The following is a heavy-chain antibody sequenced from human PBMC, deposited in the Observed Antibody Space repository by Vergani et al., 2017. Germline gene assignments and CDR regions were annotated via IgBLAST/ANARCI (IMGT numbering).Heavy chain of an antibody. Sequence: EVQLLESGGGLVQPGGPRSSSGAGLGFTLATFTMADAGQAPGKGREWVATSRSVGGDIFYADSVKGRSTISRDNSKNTLFLQMNSLKDEDTAVYYCTTAWGLYYLHGEYFQYWGRGTLVSVSS. V-gene: IGHV3-23*01. D-gene: IGHD3-10*01. CDR2: SRSVGGDI. CDR3: TTAWGLYYLHGEYFQY. CDR1: GFTLATFT. J-gene: IGHJ1*01.